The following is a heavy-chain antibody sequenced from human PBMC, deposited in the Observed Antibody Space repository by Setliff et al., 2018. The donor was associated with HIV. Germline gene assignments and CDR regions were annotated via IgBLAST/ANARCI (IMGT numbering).Heavy chain of an antibody. D-gene: IGHD5-18*01. Sequence: SETLSLTCVVYGGPLSNYYWSWIRQPPGKGLEWIAEISHSGSTTYNPSLESRVTISIDPSKSQFSLKLTSVAAADTAVYYCARDSGGYNYGFAVGSFDYWGQGALVTVSS. V-gene: IGHV4-34*01. CDR1: GGPLSNYY. CDR2: ISHSGST. J-gene: IGHJ4*02. CDR3: ARDSGGYNYGFAVGSFDY.